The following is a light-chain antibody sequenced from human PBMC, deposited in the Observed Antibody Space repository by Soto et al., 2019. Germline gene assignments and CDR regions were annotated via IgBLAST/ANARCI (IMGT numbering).Light chain of an antibody. V-gene: IGLV2-23*01. Sequence: QSALTQPASASGSPGQSITISCTGTSSDVGSYNLVSWYQQHPGKAPKLMIYESSKRPSGVSNPFSGSKSGNTASLTVSGSQDEYESDYYCCSYSGNRGFGSGTKLTVL. CDR3: CSYSGNRG. CDR2: ESS. J-gene: IGLJ6*01. CDR1: SSDVGSYNL.